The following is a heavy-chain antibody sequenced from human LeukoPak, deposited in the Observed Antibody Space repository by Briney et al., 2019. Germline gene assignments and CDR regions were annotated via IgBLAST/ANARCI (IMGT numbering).Heavy chain of an antibody. D-gene: IGHD3-3*01. J-gene: IGHJ4*02. Sequence: SETLSLTCTVSGGSISSYYWSWIRQPPGKGLERIGYIYYSWSTNYNPSLKSRVTISVDTSKNQFSLKLSSVTAADTAVYYCARARPVRVTILGVVPNFDYWGQGTLVTVSS. CDR3: ARARPVRVTILGVVPNFDY. CDR1: GGSISSYY. CDR2: IYYSWST. V-gene: IGHV4-59*01.